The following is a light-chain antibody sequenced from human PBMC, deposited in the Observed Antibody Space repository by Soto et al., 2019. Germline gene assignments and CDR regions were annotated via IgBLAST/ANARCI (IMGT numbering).Light chain of an antibody. CDR2: GAS. CDR1: QSVTSH. CDR3: QQYNSRPT. V-gene: IGKV3-15*01. Sequence: EIVLTQSPATLSVSPGESATLSCRASQSVTSHLAWYQQKPGQAPRLLIFGASTRATGIPARFSGSGSGTDFTLTISSLQSEDLAVYHCQQYNSRPTFGQGTKLEIK. J-gene: IGKJ2*01.